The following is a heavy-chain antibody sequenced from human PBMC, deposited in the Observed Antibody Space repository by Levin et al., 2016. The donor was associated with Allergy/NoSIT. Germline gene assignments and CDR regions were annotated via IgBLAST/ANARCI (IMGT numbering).Heavy chain of an antibody. V-gene: IGHV3-11*01. CDR2: ISSSGSTI. CDR3: AREAPEGSSWYGGYYYYGMDV. J-gene: IGHJ6*02. Sequence: WIRQPPGKGLEWVSYISSSGSTIYYADSVKGRFTISRDNAKNSLYLQMNSLRAEDTAVYYCAREAPEGSSWYGGYYYYGMDVWGQGTTVTVSS. D-gene: IGHD6-13*01.